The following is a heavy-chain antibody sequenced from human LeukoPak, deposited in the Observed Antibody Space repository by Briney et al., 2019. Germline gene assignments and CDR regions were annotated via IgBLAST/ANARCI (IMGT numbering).Heavy chain of an antibody. CDR2: YSGST. J-gene: IGHJ4*02. D-gene: IGHD3-10*01. Sequence: SETLSLTCTVSGDSISSYYWAWIRQPPGKGLEYIGSYSGSTYNNPSLKSRVTISVDTSKKQFSLKLSSVTAADTAVYFCARSSYGAGNKHYWVDYWGQGTLVTVSS. V-gene: IGHV4-39*01. CDR1: GDSISSYY. CDR3: ARSSYGAGNKHYWVDY.